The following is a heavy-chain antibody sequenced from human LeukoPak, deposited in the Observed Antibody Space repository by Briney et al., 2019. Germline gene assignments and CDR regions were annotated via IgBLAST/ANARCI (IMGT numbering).Heavy chain of an antibody. V-gene: IGHV3-23*01. CDR2: ISGSGGST. CDR1: GFTFSSYA. J-gene: IGHJ4*02. D-gene: IGHD2-2*01. Sequence: GGSLRLSCAASGFTFSSYAMSWVRQAPGKGLEWVSAISGSGGSTYYADSVKGRFTISRDNSKNTLYLQMNSLRAEDTAVYYCTTDGPIVVVPAGYYWGQGTLVTVSS. CDR3: TTDGPIVVVPAGYY.